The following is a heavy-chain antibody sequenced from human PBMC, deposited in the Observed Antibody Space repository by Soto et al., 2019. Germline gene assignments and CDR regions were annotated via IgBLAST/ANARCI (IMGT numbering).Heavy chain of an antibody. Sequence: QVQLVESGGGVVQPGRSLRLPCAASGFTLSNYGMHWVRQAPGKGLEWVAVILNDGSSRYHADSVKDRFTISRDNSKNMLYLQMNSLRAEDTAVYYCARDDEYSGNGMDVWGQGTTVTVS. CDR3: ARDDEYSGNGMDV. CDR2: ILNDGSSR. D-gene: IGHD3-10*01. J-gene: IGHJ6*02. CDR1: GFTLSNYG. V-gene: IGHV3-33*01.